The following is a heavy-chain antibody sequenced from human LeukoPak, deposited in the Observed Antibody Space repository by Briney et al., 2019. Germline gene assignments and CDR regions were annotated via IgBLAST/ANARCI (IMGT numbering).Heavy chain of an antibody. Sequence: SQTLSLTCAVSSGSISSGSISTYYWSWIRQPAGKGLESIGRIYASGSTNYHPSLKSRVSMSVDTSKNQFSLKLSSVTAADTAVYYCARAYGSGSYGFDYWGQGTLVTVSS. J-gene: IGHJ4*02. V-gene: IGHV4-61*02. CDR2: IYASGST. D-gene: IGHD3-10*01. CDR1: SGSISSGSISTYY. CDR3: ARAYGSGSYGFDY.